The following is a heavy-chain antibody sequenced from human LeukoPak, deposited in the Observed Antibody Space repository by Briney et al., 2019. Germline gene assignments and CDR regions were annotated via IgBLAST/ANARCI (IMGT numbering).Heavy chain of an antibody. J-gene: IGHJ4*02. D-gene: IGHD6-6*01. CDR3: AKGIIAARVEPFDY. CDR2: VGNDEKTK. V-gene: IGHV3-30*04. Sequence: GGSLRLSCVASGFTFTGHSMHWVRQAPGKGLEWVAVVGNDEKTKFYADSVKGRFTISRDNSKNTLYLQMNSLRAEDTAVYYCAKGIIAARVEPFDYWGQGTLVTVSS. CDR1: GFTFTGHS.